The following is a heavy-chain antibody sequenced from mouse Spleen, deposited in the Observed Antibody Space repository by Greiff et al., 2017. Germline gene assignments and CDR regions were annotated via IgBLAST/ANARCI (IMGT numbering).Heavy chain of an antibody. CDR3: ARVNWDVDYAMDY. CDR1: GYSITSGYY. V-gene: IGHV3-6*01. Sequence: EVQLQQSGPGLVKPSQSLSLTCSVTGYSITSGYYWNWIRQPPGNKLEWMGYISYDGSNNYNPSLKNRISITRDTSKNQFFLKLNSVTTEDTATYYCARVNWDVDYAMDYWGQGTSVTVSS. D-gene: IGHD4-1*01. CDR2: ISYDGSN. J-gene: IGHJ4*01.